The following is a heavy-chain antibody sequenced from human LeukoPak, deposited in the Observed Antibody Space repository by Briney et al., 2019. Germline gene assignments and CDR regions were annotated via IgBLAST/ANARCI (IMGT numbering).Heavy chain of an antibody. Sequence: SQTLSLTCTVSGGSISSGSYYWSWIRQPAGKGLEWIGRIYTSGSTNYNPSLNSQVTISVDTSKNQFSLKLSSVTAADTAVYYCARVTPENDGAFDIWGQGTMVTVSS. J-gene: IGHJ3*02. D-gene: IGHD1-1*01. CDR2: IYTSGST. CDR1: GGSISSGSYY. V-gene: IGHV4-61*02. CDR3: ARVTPENDGAFDI.